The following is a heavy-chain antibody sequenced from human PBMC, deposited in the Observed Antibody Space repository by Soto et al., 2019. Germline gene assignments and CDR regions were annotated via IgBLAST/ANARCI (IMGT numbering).Heavy chain of an antibody. Sequence: GSLRLSCDASGFTFSSHGMTWVRQAPGKGLEWVAFISSTSSTKNYADSVKGRFTISRDNTKNSLYLQMSSLRDEDTAVYYCARRITMVRGPYYYYGMDVWGQGTTVTVSS. J-gene: IGHJ6*02. D-gene: IGHD3-10*01. V-gene: IGHV3-48*02. CDR3: ARRITMVRGPYYYYGMDV. CDR1: GFTFSSHG. CDR2: ISSTSSTK.